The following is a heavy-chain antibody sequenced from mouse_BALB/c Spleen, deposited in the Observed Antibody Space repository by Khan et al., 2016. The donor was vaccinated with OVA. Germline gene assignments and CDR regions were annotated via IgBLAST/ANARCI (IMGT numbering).Heavy chain of an antibody. Sequence: VKLQESGPDLVAPSQSLSITCYVSGFSLTSFAIHWVRQPPGKGLAWLVVLWSDGRTTYTSSIKSRLSISKDNSKRPVFLKINSLHTDDTAMYFCSRHRIHLAMDSGGQGTSVTVSS. J-gene: IGHJ4*01. CDR3: SRHRIHLAMDS. CDR1: GFSLTSFA. CDR2: LWSDGRT. V-gene: IGHV2-6-2*01.